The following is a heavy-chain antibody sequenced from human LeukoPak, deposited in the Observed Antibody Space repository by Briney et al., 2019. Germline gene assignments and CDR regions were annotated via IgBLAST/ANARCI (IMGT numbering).Heavy chain of an antibody. Sequence: PGGSLRLSCAASGFTFSDYYMSWIRQAPGKGLEWVSYISSSSSYTNYADSVKGRFTISRDNAKNSLYLQMNSLRAEDTAVYYCVTYSGSFLYYFDYWGQGTLVTVSS. D-gene: IGHD1-26*01. CDR3: VTYSGSFLYYFDY. CDR1: GFTFSDYY. V-gene: IGHV3-11*06. CDR2: ISSSSSYT. J-gene: IGHJ4*02.